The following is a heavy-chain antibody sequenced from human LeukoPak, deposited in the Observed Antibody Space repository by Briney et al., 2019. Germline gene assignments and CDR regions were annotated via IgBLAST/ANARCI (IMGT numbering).Heavy chain of an antibody. J-gene: IGHJ6*03. CDR1: GYTFTSYD. CDR3: ARGHYGGNIPRYYYMDV. CDR2: MNPNSGNT. D-gene: IGHD4-23*01. V-gene: IGHV1-8*01. Sequence: VASVKVSXTASGYTFTSYDIDWVRQATGQGLEWMGWMNPNSGNTGYTQKFPGRVTMTRNTSISTAYMELSSLRSDDTAVYYCARGHYGGNIPRYYYMDVWGKGTTVTVSS.